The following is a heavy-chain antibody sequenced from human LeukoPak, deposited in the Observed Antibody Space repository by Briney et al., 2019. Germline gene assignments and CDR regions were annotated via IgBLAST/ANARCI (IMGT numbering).Heavy chain of an antibody. D-gene: IGHD3-22*01. CDR3: AGSKYYYDRGMDV. J-gene: IGHJ6*04. CDR1: GYTFTGYY. CDR2: INPNSGGT. V-gene: IGHV1-2*02. Sequence: ASVKVSCKAFGYTFTGYYMHWVRQAPGQGLEWMGWINPNSGGTNYAQKFQGRVTMTRDTSISTAYMELSRLRSDDTAVYYCAGSKYYYDRGMDVWGKGTTVTVSS.